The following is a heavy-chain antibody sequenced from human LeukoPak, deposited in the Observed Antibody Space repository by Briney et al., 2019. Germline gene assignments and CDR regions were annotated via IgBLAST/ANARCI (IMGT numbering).Heavy chain of an antibody. Sequence: PGGSLRLSCAASGLTFSSYSMNWVRQAPGKGLEWVSSISSSSSYIYYADSVKGRFTISRDNAKNSLYLQMNSLRAEDTAVYYCARDLHTVAGLAEVDYWGQGTLVTVSS. J-gene: IGHJ4*02. CDR2: ISSSSSYI. CDR1: GLTFSSYS. CDR3: ARDLHTVAGLAEVDY. D-gene: IGHD6-19*01. V-gene: IGHV3-21*01.